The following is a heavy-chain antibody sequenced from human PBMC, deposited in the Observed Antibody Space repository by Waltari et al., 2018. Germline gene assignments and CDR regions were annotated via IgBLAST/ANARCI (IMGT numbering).Heavy chain of an antibody. CDR1: GFTFSSYA. V-gene: IGHV3-30-3*01. D-gene: IGHD2-2*01. Sequence: QVQLVESGGGVVQPGRSLRLSCAASGFTFSSYAMPWVRQAPGKGLEWVAVIAYDGSNKYYADSVKGRFTISRDNSKNTLYLQMNSLRAEDTAVYYCARDWGDQLDAFDIWGQGTMVTVSS. CDR3: ARDWGDQLDAFDI. J-gene: IGHJ3*02. CDR2: IAYDGSNK.